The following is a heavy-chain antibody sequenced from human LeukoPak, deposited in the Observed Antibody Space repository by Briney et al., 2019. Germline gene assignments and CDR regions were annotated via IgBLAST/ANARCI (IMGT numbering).Heavy chain of an antibody. D-gene: IGHD3-16*01. Sequence: PGGSLRLSCAASGFSFDYYGMHWVRQAPGKGLEWVSVIYSGGSTYYADSVKGRFTISRDNSKNTLYLQMNSLRAEDTAVYYCARFGSRFTFYFDYWGQGTLVTVSS. CDR2: IYSGGST. V-gene: IGHV3-53*01. J-gene: IGHJ4*02. CDR1: GFSFDYYG. CDR3: ARFGSRFTFYFDY.